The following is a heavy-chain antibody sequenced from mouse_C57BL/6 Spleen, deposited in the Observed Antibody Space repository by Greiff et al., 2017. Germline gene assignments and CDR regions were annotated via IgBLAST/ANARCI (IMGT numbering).Heavy chain of an antibody. CDR3: ARLEDYDGYFDV. J-gene: IGHJ1*03. V-gene: IGHV1-54*01. Sequence: QVQLKQSGAELVRPGTSVKVSCKASGYAFTNYLIEWVKQRPGQGLEWIGVINPGSGGTNYNEKFKGKGTLTADKSSSTAYMQLSSLTSEDSAVYFCARLEDYDGYFDVWGTGTTVTVAS. CDR1: GYAFTNYL. CDR2: INPGSGGT. D-gene: IGHD2-4*01.